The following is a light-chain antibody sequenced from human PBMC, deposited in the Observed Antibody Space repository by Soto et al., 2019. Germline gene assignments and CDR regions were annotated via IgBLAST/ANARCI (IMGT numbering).Light chain of an antibody. CDR3: SSYAGSRTLV. V-gene: IGLV2-14*01. J-gene: IGLJ2*01. CDR1: GSDIGAYDY. CDR2: DVT. Sequence: QSALTQPASVSGSPGQSVTISCTGNGSDIGAYDYVSWYQQHPGKAPKLLIYDVTNRPSGFSSRFSGSKSGNTASLTIFGLQAADEADYYCSSYAGSRTLVFGGGTKLTVL.